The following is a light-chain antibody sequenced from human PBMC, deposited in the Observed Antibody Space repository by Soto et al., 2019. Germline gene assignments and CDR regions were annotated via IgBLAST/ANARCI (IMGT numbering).Light chain of an antibody. V-gene: IGKV1-39*01. Sequence: DIQMTQSPSSLSASVGDRVTITCRASQSISSYLNWYQQKPGKAPKVLIYAASSLQSGVPSRFSGSGSGTDFTLTISSLQPEDFATYYFQQSYSTPYTVGQGTKLEIK. CDR3: QQSYSTPYT. CDR2: AAS. J-gene: IGKJ2*01. CDR1: QSISSY.